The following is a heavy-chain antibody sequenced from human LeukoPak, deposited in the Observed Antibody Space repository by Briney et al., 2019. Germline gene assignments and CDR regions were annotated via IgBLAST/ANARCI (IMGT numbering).Heavy chain of an antibody. J-gene: IGHJ4*02. D-gene: IGHD6-19*01. V-gene: IGHV1-2*02. CDR3: ARGDIGAVAGNGDRPIDY. CDR2: INPNSGGT. CDR1: GYTFTGYY. Sequence: ASVKVSCKASGYTFTGYYMHWVRQAPGQGLEWMGWINPNSGGTNYAQKFQGRVTMTRDTSISTAYMELSRLRSDDTAVYYCARGDIGAVAGNGDRPIDYWGQGTLVTVSS.